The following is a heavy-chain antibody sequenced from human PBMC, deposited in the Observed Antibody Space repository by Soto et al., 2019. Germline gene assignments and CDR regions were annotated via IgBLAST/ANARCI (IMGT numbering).Heavy chain of an antibody. V-gene: IGHV4-30-4*01. CDR3: AREYSYTLDY. CDR1: GGSINSGDYY. Sequence: TSETLSLTCTVSGGSINSGDYYWNWIRQPPGKGLEWIGYIFYSGSTYYNPSLKSRVTISVDTSKNQFSLKLSSVTAADTAVYYCAREYSYTLDYWGQGTLVTVSS. J-gene: IGHJ4*02. CDR2: IFYSGST. D-gene: IGHD5-18*01.